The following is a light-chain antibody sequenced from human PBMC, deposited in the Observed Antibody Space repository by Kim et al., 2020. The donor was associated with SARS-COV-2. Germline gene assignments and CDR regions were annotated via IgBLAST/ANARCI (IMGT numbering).Light chain of an antibody. Sequence: IVMTQSPDSLAVSLGERATINCKSSQSVLFSSNNKNYLAWYQQKPGQPPKLLIYWASTRESGVPDRFSGSGSGSDFTLTISRLQAEDVAVYHCQQYYSTPQTFGQGTRVEIK. J-gene: IGKJ5*01. CDR1: QSVLFSSNNKNY. V-gene: IGKV4-1*01. CDR2: WAS. CDR3: QQYYSTPQT.